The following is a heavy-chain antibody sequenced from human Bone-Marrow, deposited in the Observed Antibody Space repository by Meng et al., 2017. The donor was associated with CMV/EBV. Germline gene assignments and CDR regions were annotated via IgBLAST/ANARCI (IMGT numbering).Heavy chain of an antibody. J-gene: IGHJ6*02. CDR2: ISGSGDTT. Sequence: GGSLRLSCAASGFTFSSYGMSWVRQAPGKGLEWVSTISGSGDTTYYADSVKGRFTISRDNAKNSLYLQMNSLRAEDTAVYYCARVFKYDFWSGYYYYYYGMDVWGQGTTVTVSS. CDR1: GFTFSSYG. CDR3: ARVFKYDFWSGYYYYYYGMDV. D-gene: IGHD3-3*01. V-gene: IGHV3-21*01.